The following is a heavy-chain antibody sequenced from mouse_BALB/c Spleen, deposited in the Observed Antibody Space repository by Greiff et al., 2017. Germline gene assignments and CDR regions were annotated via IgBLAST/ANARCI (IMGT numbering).Heavy chain of an antibody. V-gene: IGHV1S137*01. CDR1: GYTFTDYA. J-gene: IGHJ4*01. CDR3: ARRDYYDAMDY. Sequence: VQLQQSGAELVRPGVSVKISCKGSGYTFTDYAMHWVKQSHAKSLEWIGVISTYYGDASYNQKFKGKATMTVDKSSSTAYMELARLTSEDSAIYYCARRDYYDAMDYWGQGTSVTVSS. CDR2: ISTYYGDA.